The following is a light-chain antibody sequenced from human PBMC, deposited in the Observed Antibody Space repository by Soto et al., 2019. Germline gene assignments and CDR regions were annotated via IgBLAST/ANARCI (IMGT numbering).Light chain of an antibody. V-gene: IGLV2-14*01. J-gene: IGLJ3*02. CDR1: SNDIGLYNY. CDR2: EVT. Sequence: QSALTQPASVSGSPGQSITISCTGTSNDIGLYNYVSWYQQHPGIAPKLVIYEVTYRPSGVSDRFSGSKSDNTASLTISGLQAEDEADYYCSSYTLSSTWVFGGGTKLTVL. CDR3: SSYTLSSTWV.